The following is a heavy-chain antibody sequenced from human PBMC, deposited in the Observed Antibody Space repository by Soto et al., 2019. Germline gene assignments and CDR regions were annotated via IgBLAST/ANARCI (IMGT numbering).Heavy chain of an antibody. V-gene: IGHV3-30*18. CDR1: GFTFSSYG. J-gene: IGHJ4*02. CDR2: ISCDGSNK. D-gene: IGHD5-12*01. CDR3: AKEMFTGYSGSVDY. Sequence: GGSLRLSCAASGFTFSSYGMHWVRQAPGKGLEWVAVISCDGSNKYYADSVKGRFTISRDNSKNTLYLQMNSLRAEDTAVYYCAKEMFTGYSGSVDYWGQGTLVTVSS.